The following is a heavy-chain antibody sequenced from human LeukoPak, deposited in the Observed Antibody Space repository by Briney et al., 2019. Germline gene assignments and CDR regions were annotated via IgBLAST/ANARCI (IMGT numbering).Heavy chain of an antibody. CDR2: ISYDGSNK. CDR1: GFTFSSYA. D-gene: IGHD2-2*01. V-gene: IGHV3-30-3*01. Sequence: PGRSLRLSCAASGFTFSSYAMHWVRQAPGKGLEWVAAISYDGSNKYYADSVKGRFTISRDNSKNTLYLQMNSLRPEDTAVYYCAKDLGVWSGGDIVVVPGAVRDYHYGMDVWGQGTTVTVSS. J-gene: IGHJ6*02. CDR3: AKDLGVWSGGDIVVVPGAVRDYHYGMDV.